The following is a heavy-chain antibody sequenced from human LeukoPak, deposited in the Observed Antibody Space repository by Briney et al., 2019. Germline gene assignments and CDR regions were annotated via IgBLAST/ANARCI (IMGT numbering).Heavy chain of an antibody. Sequence: SETLSLTCTVSGGSISSYYWSWIRQPAGKGLEWIGRIYTSGSTNYNPSLKSRVTMSVDTSKNQFSLKLSSVTAADTAVYYCARRYCSGGSCPPELFDYWGQGTLVTVSS. J-gene: IGHJ4*02. CDR1: GGSISSYY. CDR3: ARRYCSGGSCPPELFDY. D-gene: IGHD2-15*01. V-gene: IGHV4-4*07. CDR2: IYTSGST.